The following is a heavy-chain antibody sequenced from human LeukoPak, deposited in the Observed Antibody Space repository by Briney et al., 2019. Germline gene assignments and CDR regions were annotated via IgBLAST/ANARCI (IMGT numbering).Heavy chain of an antibody. J-gene: IGHJ4*02. Sequence: PSGTLSLTCIVSGGSIGTYYWTWIRQPPGKGLEWIGYIDYTGTTECNPSLKSRATLSVDMLKNQFSLKLTSVSAADTAVYYCARQNDFMVVPVDWGQGTLVAVCS. CDR2: IDYTGTT. V-gene: IGHV4-59*08. CDR1: GGSIGTYY. CDR3: ARQNDFMVVPVD. D-gene: IGHD2-2*01.